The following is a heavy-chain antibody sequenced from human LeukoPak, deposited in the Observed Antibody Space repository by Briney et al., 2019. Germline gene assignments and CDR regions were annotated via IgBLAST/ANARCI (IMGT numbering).Heavy chain of an antibody. V-gene: IGHV1-8*01. CDR2: MNPNSGNT. J-gene: IGHJ4*02. D-gene: IGHD2-2*01. CDR1: GYTFTSYD. CDR3: ARGDGVVVVPAAIDY. Sequence: ASVKVSCKASGYTFTSYDINWARQATGQGLEWMGWMNPNSGNTGYAQKFQGRVTMTRNTSISTAYMELSSLRSEDTAVYYCARGDGVVVVPAAIDYWGQGTLVTVSS.